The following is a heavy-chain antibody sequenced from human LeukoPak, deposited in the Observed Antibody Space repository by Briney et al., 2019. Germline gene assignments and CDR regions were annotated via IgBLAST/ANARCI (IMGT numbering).Heavy chain of an antibody. CDR2: IHYTGST. D-gene: IGHD4-17*01. CDR1: GDSISSFY. CDR3: ARGTTVTTLD. Sequence: SETLSLTCTVSGDSISSFYWSWIRQPPGKGLEWIEYIHYTGSTNYNPSLKSRVTISLDTSKNQFSLKLGSVTAADTAVYYCARGTTVTTLDWGQGTLVTVSS. J-gene: IGHJ4*02. V-gene: IGHV4-59*01.